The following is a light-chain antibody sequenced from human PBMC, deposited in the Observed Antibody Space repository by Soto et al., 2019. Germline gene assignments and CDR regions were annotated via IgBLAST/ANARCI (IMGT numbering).Light chain of an antibody. CDR3: TLSLKIPYI. CDR1: QSISTY. V-gene: IGKV1-39*01. J-gene: IGKJ2*01. Sequence: DIHMTQSPSSLSASVGDRVTITCRASQSISTYLNWYQQKLGRAPELLIYAASSLQSGVPSRFSGSGSGTDFTITISSLQPEDFATYYGTLSLKIPYIFGQGTKLES. CDR2: AAS.